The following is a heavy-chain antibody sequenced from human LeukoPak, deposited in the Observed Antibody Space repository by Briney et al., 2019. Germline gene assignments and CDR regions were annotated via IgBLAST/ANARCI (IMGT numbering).Heavy chain of an antibody. Sequence: SGGSLRLSCAASGFTVSSNYMSWVRQAPGKGLEWVSVIYSGGSTYYADSVKGRFTISRDNSKNTLYLQMNSLRAEDTAVYYCASSTDYGGNRFDYWGQGTLVTVSS. V-gene: IGHV3-66*01. D-gene: IGHD4-23*01. CDR3: ASSTDYGGNRFDY. CDR1: GFTVSSNY. J-gene: IGHJ4*02. CDR2: IYSGGST.